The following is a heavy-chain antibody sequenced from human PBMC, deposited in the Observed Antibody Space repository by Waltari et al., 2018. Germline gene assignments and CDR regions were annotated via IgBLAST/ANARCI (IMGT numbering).Heavy chain of an antibody. D-gene: IGHD6-19*01. V-gene: IGHV4-34*02. J-gene: IGHJ3*02. CDR1: GGSFRGRY. Sequence: QVQPQQWGAGLVKPSETLSVTCAVYGGSFRGRYWSWIRQPPGKGLEWIGEIIHSGSTNYNPSLKSRVTISVDTSRNEFSLKLRSVTAADTAVYYCATDSSGSYGNVFDIWGQGTMVIVSS. CDR3: ATDSSGSYGNVFDI. CDR2: IIHSGST.